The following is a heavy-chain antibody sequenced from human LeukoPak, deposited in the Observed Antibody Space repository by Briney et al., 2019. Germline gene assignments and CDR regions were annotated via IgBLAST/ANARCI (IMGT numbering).Heavy chain of an antibody. CDR1: GGSISSSGYY. Sequence: SETLSLTCTVSGGSISSSGYYWGWIRQPPGKGLEWIGSIYYSGSTYYNPSLKSRVTISVDTSKNQFSMELSSVTAADTAVYYCATKTHDSTGPIPYSGVFDIWGQGTTVTVSS. D-gene: IGHD3-22*01. V-gene: IGHV4-39*07. J-gene: IGHJ3*02. CDR3: ATKTHDSTGPIPYSGVFDI. CDR2: IYYSGST.